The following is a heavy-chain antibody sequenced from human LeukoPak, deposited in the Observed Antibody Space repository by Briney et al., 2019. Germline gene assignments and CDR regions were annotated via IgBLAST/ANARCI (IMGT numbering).Heavy chain of an antibody. Sequence: GGSLRLSCSASGFTFSSYDFNWVRQAPGKGPEWVSYVSSSSTTIYYVDSVKGRFTISRDNAKSSLYLQIKSLRAEDTAVYYCARESRPYGAFDIWGQGTMVTVSS. CDR1: GFTFSSYD. D-gene: IGHD4-17*01. CDR2: VSSSSTTI. V-gene: IGHV3-48*01. CDR3: ARESRPYGAFDI. J-gene: IGHJ3*02.